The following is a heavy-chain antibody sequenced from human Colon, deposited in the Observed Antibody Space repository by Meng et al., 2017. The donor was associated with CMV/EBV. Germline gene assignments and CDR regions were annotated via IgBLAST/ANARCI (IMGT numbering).Heavy chain of an antibody. V-gene: IGHV3-21*01. CDR3: ARDDYDILPGYSDTFDF. Sequence: GESLKISCTASGFTFSTFTLAWVRQAPGKGLEWVSSISASGSFIYYADSVKGRFTISRDNGKNSLYLHMNSLRGEDTAIYYCARDDYDILPGYSDTFDFWGQGTMVTVSS. CDR1: GFTFSTFT. CDR2: ISASGSFI. J-gene: IGHJ3*01. D-gene: IGHD3-9*01.